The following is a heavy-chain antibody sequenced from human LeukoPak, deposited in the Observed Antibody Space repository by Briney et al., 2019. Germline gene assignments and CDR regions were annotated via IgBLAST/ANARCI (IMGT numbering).Heavy chain of an antibody. CDR3: ARHVENDSSGFYYYGMDV. Sequence: PSETLSLTCTVSGGSISTYHWSWIRQPPGKGLEWIGYIYHGGSTNHNPSLKSRVTTSVDTSKNQFSLKLSSVTAADTAVYYCARHVENDSSGFYYYGMDVWGQGTTVTVSS. CDR1: GGSISTYH. J-gene: IGHJ6*02. V-gene: IGHV4-59*08. CDR2: IYHGGST. D-gene: IGHD3-22*01.